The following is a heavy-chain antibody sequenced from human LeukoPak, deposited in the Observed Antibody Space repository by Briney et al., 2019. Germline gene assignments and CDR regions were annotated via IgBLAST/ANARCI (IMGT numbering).Heavy chain of an antibody. D-gene: IGHD3-10*01. CDR2: INPSGGST. Sequence: ASVKVSCKASGYTFTSYYMHWARQAPGQGLEWMGIINPSGGSTNYAQKFQGRVTLTRDTSTSTVYMELSSLRSEDTAVYYCASDFAYGSGSTHFDYWGQGTLVTVSS. V-gene: IGHV1-46*01. CDR1: GYTFTSYY. CDR3: ASDFAYGSGSTHFDY. J-gene: IGHJ4*02.